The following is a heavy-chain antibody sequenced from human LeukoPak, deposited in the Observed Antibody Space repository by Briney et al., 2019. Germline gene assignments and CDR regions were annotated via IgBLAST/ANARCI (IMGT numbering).Heavy chain of an antibody. CDR3: ALDFDWLLREDAFDI. Sequence: GASVKVSCKASGGTFSSYAISWVRQAPGQGLEWMGGIIPILGTANYAQKFQDRVAITTDESTSTAYMDLSSLRSEDTAVYYCALDFDWLLREDAFDIWGQGTMVTVSS. CDR2: IIPILGTA. D-gene: IGHD3-9*01. J-gene: IGHJ3*02. V-gene: IGHV1-69*05. CDR1: GGTFSSYA.